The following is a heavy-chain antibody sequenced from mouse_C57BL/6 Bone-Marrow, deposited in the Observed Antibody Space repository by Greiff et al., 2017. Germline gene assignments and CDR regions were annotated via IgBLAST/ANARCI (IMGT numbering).Heavy chain of an antibody. V-gene: IGHV1-5*01. CDR2: IYPGNSDT. J-gene: IGHJ2*01. D-gene: IGHD2-3*01. Sequence: VQLQQSGTVLARPGASVKMSCKTSGYTFTSYWMHWVKQRPGQGLEWIGAIYPGNSDTSYNQKFKGKAKLTAVTSARTAYMELSSLTNEDSAVYYSTRGVYDGYLYYFGYWGQGTTLTVSA. CDR1: GYTFTSYW. CDR3: TRGVYDGYLYYFGY.